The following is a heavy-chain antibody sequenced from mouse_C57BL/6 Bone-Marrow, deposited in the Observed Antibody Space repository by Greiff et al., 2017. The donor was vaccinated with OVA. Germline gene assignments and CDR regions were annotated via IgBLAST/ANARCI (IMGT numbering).Heavy chain of an antibody. CDR2: INPNNGGT. CDR1: GYTFTDYY. V-gene: IGHV1-26*01. D-gene: IGHD1-1*01. Sequence: VQLQQSGPELVKPGASVKISCKASGYTFTDYYMNWVKQSHGKSLEWIGDINPNNGGTRYNQKFKGKATLTVDKSSSTAYMELRSLTSEDSAVYYCARDSTTVPCYWGQGTTLTVSS. J-gene: IGHJ2*01. CDR3: ARDSTTVPCY.